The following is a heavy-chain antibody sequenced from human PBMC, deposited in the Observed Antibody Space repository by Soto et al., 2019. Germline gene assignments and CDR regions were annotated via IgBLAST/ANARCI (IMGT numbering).Heavy chain of an antibody. J-gene: IGHJ4*02. CDR2: FDPEDGET. Sequence: QVQVVQSGAEVKKPGASVKVSCKVSGYTLTDLAMHWVRQAPGKGLEWVGGFDPEDGETIYAQKFQGRVTMTEDTSTDTAYMELSSLRSEDTAVYLCATRGTRWLQSPFDYWGQGTLVTVSS. D-gene: IGHD1-1*01. CDR3: ATRGTRWLQSPFDY. CDR1: GYTLTDLA. V-gene: IGHV1-24*01.